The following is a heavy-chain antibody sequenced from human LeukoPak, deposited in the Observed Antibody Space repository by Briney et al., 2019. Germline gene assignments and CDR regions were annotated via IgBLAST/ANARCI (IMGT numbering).Heavy chain of an antibody. D-gene: IGHD6-13*01. V-gene: IGHV2-5*01. CDR3: AHRSGSSSWYDYFYYYYYMDV. CDR2: IYWNDDK. Sequence: ESGPTLVKPTQTLTLTCTFSGFSLSTSGVGVGWIRQPPGKALEWLALIYWNDDKRYSPSLKSRLTITKDTSKNQVVLTMTNMDPVDTATYYCAHRSGSSSWYDYFYYYYYMDVWGKGTTVTVSS. CDR1: GFSLSTSGVG. J-gene: IGHJ6*03.